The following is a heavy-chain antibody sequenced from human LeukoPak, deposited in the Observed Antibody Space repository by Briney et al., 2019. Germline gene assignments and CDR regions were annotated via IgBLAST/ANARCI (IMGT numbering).Heavy chain of an antibody. J-gene: IGHJ3*02. D-gene: IGHD2/OR15-2a*01. CDR1: GFSFRGSA. Sequence: GGSLRLSCAASGFSFRGSAMHWVRQAPGKGLEHVSSISGDGGSTFYAQSLKGRFTISRDNSKNTLYLQMNSLRVDDTAVYFCARLMVISHRVDAFEIWGQGTMVTVS. CDR2: ISGDGGST. V-gene: IGHV3-64*01. CDR3: ARLMVISHRVDAFEI.